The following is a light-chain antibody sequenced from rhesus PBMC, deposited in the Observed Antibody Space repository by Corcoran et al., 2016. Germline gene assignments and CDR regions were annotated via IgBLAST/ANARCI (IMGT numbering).Light chain of an antibody. CDR1: SSDIGGYND. CDR2: DVS. J-gene: IGLJ1*01. CDR3: CSYMSGSTYT. Sequence: QSALTQPPSVSKSLGQSVTISCTGTSSDIGGYNDVSWYQQHPGTAPRLLIYDVSKRPSGVSARFSGSKSRNTASLTISGLHAEDEADNYCCSYMSGSTYTFGAGTRLTVL. V-gene: IGLV2S9*01.